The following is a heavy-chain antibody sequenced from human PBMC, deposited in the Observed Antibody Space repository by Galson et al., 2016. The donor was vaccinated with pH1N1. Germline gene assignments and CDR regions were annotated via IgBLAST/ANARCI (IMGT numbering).Heavy chain of an antibody. V-gene: IGHV3-30-3*01. CDR2: VSYDGDAT. CDR3: ARVRLIMPGDPTGYLDF. D-gene: IGHD7-27*01. J-gene: IGHJ4*02. Sequence: SLRLSCAASGFTFSHYAMQWVRQSPGKGLEWVAIVSYDGDATYHADSVKGRFTISRDNSRNMLFLQMNSLTVEDTAVYYCARVRLIMPGDPTGYLDFWGQGALVTVSS. CDR1: GFTFSHYA.